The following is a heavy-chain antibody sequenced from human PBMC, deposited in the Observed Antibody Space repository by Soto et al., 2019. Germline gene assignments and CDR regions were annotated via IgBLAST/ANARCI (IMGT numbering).Heavy chain of an antibody. CDR2: ISTYNGNT. Sequence: QVQLVQSGAEVKKPGASVKVYCKASGYTFTTYGMSWVRQAPGQGLDWMGWISTYNGNTKYAERLQGRVTMTTDTTTSTAYMELRSLRSDDTAVYYCARGPTVYYDNSGDYFLDYWGQGTLVTVSS. V-gene: IGHV1-18*01. J-gene: IGHJ4*02. D-gene: IGHD3-22*01. CDR1: GYTFTTYG. CDR3: ARGPTVYYDNSGDYFLDY.